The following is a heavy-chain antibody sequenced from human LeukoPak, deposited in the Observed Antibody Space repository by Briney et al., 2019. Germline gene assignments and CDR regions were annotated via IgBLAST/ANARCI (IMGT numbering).Heavy chain of an antibody. Sequence: GESLKISCKGSGYSFTSYWIARVRQVPGKGLQWMGIIYPGDSDTRYSPSFQAQVTISADKSFSTAYLQWSSLKASDTAMYYCARGANYGGNSFWYFDYWGQGTLVTVSS. CDR3: ARGANYGGNSFWYFDY. CDR1: GYSFTSYW. CDR2: IYPGDSDT. D-gene: IGHD4-23*01. J-gene: IGHJ4*02. V-gene: IGHV5-51*01.